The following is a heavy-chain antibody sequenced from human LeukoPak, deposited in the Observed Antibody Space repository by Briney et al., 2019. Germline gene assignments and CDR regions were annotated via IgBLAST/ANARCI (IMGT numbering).Heavy chain of an antibody. Sequence: GGSLRLSCAASGFTFSNAWMSWVRQAPGKGLEWVGRIKSKTDGGTTDYAAPVKGRFTISRDDSKNTLYLQMNSLKTEDTAVYYCTRQYPYDSSGYYYPTFDYWGQGTLVTVSS. V-gene: IGHV3-15*01. CDR3: TRQYPYDSSGYYYPTFDY. CDR1: GFTFSNAW. J-gene: IGHJ4*02. CDR2: IKSKTDGGTT. D-gene: IGHD3-22*01.